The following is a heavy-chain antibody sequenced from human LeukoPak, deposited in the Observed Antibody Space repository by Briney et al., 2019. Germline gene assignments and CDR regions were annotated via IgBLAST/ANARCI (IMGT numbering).Heavy chain of an antibody. CDR1: GFTFSSYS. CDR2: ISSSSSYI. V-gene: IGHV3-21*01. CDR3: ARDTGYSYGDYYYYMDV. D-gene: IGHD5-18*01. J-gene: IGHJ6*03. Sequence: GGSLRLSXAASGFTFSSYSMNWVRQAPGKGLEWVSSISSSSSYIYYADSVKGRFTISRDNAKNSLYLQMNSLRAEDTAVYYCARDTGYSYGDYYYYMDVWGKGTTVTVSS.